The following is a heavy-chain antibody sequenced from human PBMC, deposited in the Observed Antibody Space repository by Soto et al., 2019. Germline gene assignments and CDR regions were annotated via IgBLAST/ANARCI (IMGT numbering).Heavy chain of an antibody. J-gene: IGHJ4*02. CDR3: TRDTGVDFDY. D-gene: IGHD3-3*01. V-gene: IGHV3-74*01. CDR2: NNDGSTT. Sequence: EVHLVDSGGGLVQPGGSLRLSCRASTFTLSNYWMHWVRQAPGKGLVWVSGNNDGSTTRYADSVKGRFTIFRDNAKNMVYLQMNSLRAEDMAVYYCTRDTGVDFDYWGQGSLVTVSS. CDR1: TFTLSNYW.